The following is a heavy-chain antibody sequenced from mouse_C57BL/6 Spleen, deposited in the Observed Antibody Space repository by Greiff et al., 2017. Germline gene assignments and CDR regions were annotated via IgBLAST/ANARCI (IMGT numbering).Heavy chain of an antibody. Sequence: EVQLQESGPGMVKPSQSLSLTCTVTGYSITSGYDWHWIRHFPGNKLEWMGYISYSGSTNYNPSLKSRISITHDTSKNHFFLKLNSVTTEDTATYYSARGGSSYVSYAMDYWGQGTSVTVSS. CDR1: GYSITSGYD. V-gene: IGHV3-1*01. J-gene: IGHJ4*01. D-gene: IGHD1-1*01. CDR3: ARGGSSYVSYAMDY. CDR2: ISYSGST.